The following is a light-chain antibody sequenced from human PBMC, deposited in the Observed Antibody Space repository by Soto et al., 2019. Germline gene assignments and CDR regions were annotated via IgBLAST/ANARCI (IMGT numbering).Light chain of an antibody. Sequence: QSALTQPASVSGSPGQSITISCTGTSNDVGDYNFVSWYQQHPGKAPKLIIYDVTNRPSGVSYRFSGSKSDNTASLTISGLQAEDEAEYYCYSYTSFNTRVFGGGTKLTVL. CDR2: DVT. J-gene: IGLJ3*02. CDR3: YSYTSFNTRV. CDR1: SNDVGDYNF. V-gene: IGLV2-14*03.